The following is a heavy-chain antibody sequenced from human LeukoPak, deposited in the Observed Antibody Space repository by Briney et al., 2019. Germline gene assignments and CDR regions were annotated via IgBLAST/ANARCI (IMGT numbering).Heavy chain of an antibody. D-gene: IGHD6-13*01. CDR1: GYSFTTYW. J-gene: IGHJ3*02. CDR2: IFPGDSDI. CDR3: ARTLSSSWLDAFDI. Sequence: GESLKISCKGSGYSFTTYWIGWVRQMPGKGLEWMGIIFPGDSDIRYTPSFQGQVTISVDKSTSTAYLQWISPKASDTAMYYCARTLSSSWLDAFDIWGQGTMVTVSS. V-gene: IGHV5-51*01.